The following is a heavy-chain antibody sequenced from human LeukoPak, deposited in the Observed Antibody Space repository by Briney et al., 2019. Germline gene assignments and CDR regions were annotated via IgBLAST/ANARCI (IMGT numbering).Heavy chain of an antibody. CDR3: ASRACSSTSCYYY. J-gene: IGHJ4*02. CDR1: GFTFSSYS. CDR2: ISSSSSYI. D-gene: IGHD2-2*01. Sequence: GGSLRLSCAASGFTFSSYSMNWVRQAPGKGLEWVSSISSSSSYIYYADSVKGRFTISRDNAKNTLYLQMNSLRAEDTAVYYCASRACSSTSCYYYWGQGTLVTVSS. V-gene: IGHV3-21*01.